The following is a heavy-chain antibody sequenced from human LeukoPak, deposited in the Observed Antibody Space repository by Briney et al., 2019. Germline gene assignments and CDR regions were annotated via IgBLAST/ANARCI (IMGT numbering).Heavy chain of an antibody. CDR1: GFTFSDYY. CDR3: ARGSYGGTYYYDSSGYYQILDI. J-gene: IGHJ3*02. CDR2: ISSSGSTI. V-gene: IGHV3-11*01. Sequence: GGSLRLSCAASGFTFSDYYMSWIRQAPGKGLEWVSYISSSGSTIYYADFVKGRFTISRDNAKNSLYLQMNSLRAEDTAVYYCARGSYGGTYYYDSSGYYQILDIWGQGTMVTVSS. D-gene: IGHD3-22*01.